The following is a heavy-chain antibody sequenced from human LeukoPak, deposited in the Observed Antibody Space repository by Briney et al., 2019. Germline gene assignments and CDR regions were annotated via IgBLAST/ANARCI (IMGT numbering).Heavy chain of an antibody. CDR1: GFTFSSYG. V-gene: IGHV3-30*02. Sequence: PGGSLRLSCAGSGFTFSSYGMHWVRQAPGKGLEWVAFIRYDGSNKYYADSVKGRFTISRDNAKNSLYLHIDSLRAEDTAVYYCARGRVGQWLVDAFDIWGQGTMVTVSS. CDR3: ARGRVGQWLVDAFDI. CDR2: IRYDGSNK. J-gene: IGHJ3*02. D-gene: IGHD6-19*01.